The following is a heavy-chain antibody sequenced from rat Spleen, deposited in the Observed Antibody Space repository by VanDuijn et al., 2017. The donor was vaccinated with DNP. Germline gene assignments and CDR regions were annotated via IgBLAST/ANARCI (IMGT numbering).Heavy chain of an antibody. D-gene: IGHD1-7*01. CDR3: ATPSSYYGDY. CDR2: IAYDGSRT. J-gene: IGHJ2*01. V-gene: IGHV5S10*01. CDR1: GFTFSDYY. Sequence: EVQLVESGGGSVQPGRSLKLSCAASGFTFSDYYMAWVRQAPKKGLEWVATIAYDGSRTYYRDSVKGRFTISRDTAKTTLYLQMDSLRSEDTATYYCATPSSYYGDYWGQGVMVTVSS.